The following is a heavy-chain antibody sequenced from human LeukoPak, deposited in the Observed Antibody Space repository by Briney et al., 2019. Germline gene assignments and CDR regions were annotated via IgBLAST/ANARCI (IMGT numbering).Heavy chain of an antibody. Sequence: GGSLRLSCAASGFTFSSYGMHWVRQAPGKGLEWVAFIRYDGSNKYYADSVKGRFTISRDDSKNTLYLQMNSLRAEDTAVYYCAKALTYYYYMDVWGKGITVTVSS. CDR3: AKALTYYYYMDV. CDR2: IRYDGSNK. V-gene: IGHV3-30*02. J-gene: IGHJ6*03. CDR1: GFTFSSYG.